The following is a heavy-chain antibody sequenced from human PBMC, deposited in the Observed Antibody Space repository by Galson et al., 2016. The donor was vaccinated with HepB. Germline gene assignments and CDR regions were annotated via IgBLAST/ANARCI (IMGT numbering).Heavy chain of an antibody. Sequence: SLRLSCAVSGLTFSGSAMHWVRQASGKGLEWVGHIRRKANNYATAYAASVKGRFTISRDDSKNTAYLQMNSLKTEDTAVYYCTRHLDPGYSSSWYFWFDPWGQGTLVTVSS. D-gene: IGHD6-13*01. CDR1: GLTFSGSA. V-gene: IGHV3-73*01. CDR3: TRHLDPGYSSSWYFWFDP. CDR2: IRRKANNYAT. J-gene: IGHJ5*02.